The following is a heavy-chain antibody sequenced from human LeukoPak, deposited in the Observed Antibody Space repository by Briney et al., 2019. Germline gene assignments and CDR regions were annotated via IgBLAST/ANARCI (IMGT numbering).Heavy chain of an antibody. J-gene: IGHJ4*02. CDR2: IYGSGYT. Sequence: SKTLSLTCTVSGGSISGWYWSWIRQPPGKGLEWIGYIYGSGYTNYNPSLKSRVTISVDKSKNQFSLKLSSVTAADTAVYYCARVAAAGTDYWGQGTLVTVSS. CDR1: GGSISGWY. D-gene: IGHD6-13*01. V-gene: IGHV4-59*12. CDR3: ARVAAAGTDY.